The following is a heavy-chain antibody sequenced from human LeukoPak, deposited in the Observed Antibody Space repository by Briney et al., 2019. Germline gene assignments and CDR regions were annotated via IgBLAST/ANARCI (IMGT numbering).Heavy chain of an antibody. CDR2: IYSGGST. J-gene: IGHJ4*02. V-gene: IGHV3-66*01. Sequence: QPGGSLRLSCAASGFTFSSNYMSWVRQAPGKGLEWVSVIYSGGSTYYADSVKGRFTISRDNSKNTLYLQMNSLRAEDTAVYYCAKARTYYYDSSRYYLDFWGQGTLVTVSS. D-gene: IGHD3-22*01. CDR1: GFTFSSNY. CDR3: AKARTYYYDSSRYYLDF.